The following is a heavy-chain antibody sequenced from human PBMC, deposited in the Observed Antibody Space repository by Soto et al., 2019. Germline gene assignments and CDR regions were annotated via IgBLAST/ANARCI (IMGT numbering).Heavy chain of an antibody. J-gene: IGHJ6*02. CDR1: GVSLGTSGMC. D-gene: IGHD3-10*01. V-gene: IGHV2-70*01. CDR3: ARIPYRRSITMVRGVIRHYYYGMDV. CDR2: IDWDDDK. Sequence: SGPTLVNPTQTLTLTCTFSGVSLGTSGMCVSWIRQPPGKALEWLALIDWDDDKYYSTSLKTRLTISKDTSKNQVVLTMTNMDPVDTATYYCARIPYRRSITMVRGVIRHYYYGMDVWGQGTTVTVSS.